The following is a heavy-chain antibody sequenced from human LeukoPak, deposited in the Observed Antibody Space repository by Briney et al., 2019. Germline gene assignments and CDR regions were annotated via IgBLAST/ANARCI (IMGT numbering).Heavy chain of an antibody. CDR3: ATSENPVAIPIT. CDR1: GGTFRTSG. D-gene: IGHD2-21*01. Sequence: SVKVSCKASGGTFRTSGVNWVRQAPGQRLEWMGCVIPVFRTSNYAEKFQDRVSITADESTRTAYMELSSLRSDDTAVYYCATSENPVAIPITWGQGTLVSVSS. V-gene: IGHV1-69*13. J-gene: IGHJ5*02. CDR2: VIPVFRTS.